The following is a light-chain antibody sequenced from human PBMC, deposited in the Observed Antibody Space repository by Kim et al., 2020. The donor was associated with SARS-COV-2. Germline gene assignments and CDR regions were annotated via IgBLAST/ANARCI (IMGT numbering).Light chain of an antibody. CDR3: QTWGTGILV. Sequence: QLVLTQSPSASASLGASVKLTCTLSSGHSSYVIAWHQQQPEKGPRYLMKVNSDGSHTKIDGIPDRFSGSSSGAERYLTISSLQSDDEADYYCQTWGTGILVFGGGTQLTVL. CDR2: VNSDGSH. V-gene: IGLV4-69*01. J-gene: IGLJ2*01. CDR1: SGHSSYV.